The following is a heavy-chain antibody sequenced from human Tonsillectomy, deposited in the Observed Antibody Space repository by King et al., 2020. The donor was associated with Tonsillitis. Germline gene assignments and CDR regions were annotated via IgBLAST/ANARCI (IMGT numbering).Heavy chain of an antibody. J-gene: IGHJ5*02. CDR2: INHSGST. CDR1: GGSFSGYY. V-gene: IGHV4-34*01. Sequence: VQLQQWGAGLLKPSETLSLTCAVYGGSFSGYYWSWIRQPPGKGLEWIGEINHSGSTNYNPSLKSRVTISVDTSKNQFSLKLSSVTAADTAVYYCARSPEEEQQLVGDWFDPWGQGTLVTVSS. D-gene: IGHD6-13*01. CDR3: ARSPEEEQQLVGDWFDP.